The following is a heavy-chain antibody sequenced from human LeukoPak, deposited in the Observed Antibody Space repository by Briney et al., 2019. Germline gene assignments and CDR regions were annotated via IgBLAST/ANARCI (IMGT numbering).Heavy chain of an antibody. CDR3: ARSKYQLLQYYYYYYYMDV. Sequence: ASVKVSCKASGGTFSSYAISWVRQAPGQGLEWMGGIIPIFGTANYAQKFQGRVTITADESTSTAYMELSSLRSEDTAVYYCARSKYQLLQYYYYYYYMDVWGKGTTVTVSS. D-gene: IGHD2-2*01. CDR2: IIPIFGTA. V-gene: IGHV1-69*13. J-gene: IGHJ6*03. CDR1: GGTFSSYA.